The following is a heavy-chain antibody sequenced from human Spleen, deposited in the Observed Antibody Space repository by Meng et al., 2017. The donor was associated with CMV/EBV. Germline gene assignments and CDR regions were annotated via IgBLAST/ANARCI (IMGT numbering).Heavy chain of an antibody. CDR1: GFTLSRYT. D-gene: IGHD3-3*01. J-gene: IGHJ4*02. CDR3: ARDRFLEWLFDY. CDR2: IKQDGSEK. Sequence: GESLKISCAASGFTLSRYTMNWVRQAPGKGLEWVANIKQDGSEKYYVDSVKGRFTISRDNAKNSLYLQMNSLRAEDTAVYYCARDRFLEWLFDYWGQGTLVTVSS. V-gene: IGHV3-7*01.